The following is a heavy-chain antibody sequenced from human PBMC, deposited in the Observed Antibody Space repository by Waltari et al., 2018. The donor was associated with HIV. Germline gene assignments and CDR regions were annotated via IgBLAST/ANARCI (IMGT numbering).Heavy chain of an antibody. J-gene: IGHJ6*02. CDR1: GFPLTTPW. Sequence: EVQLVESGGGLVQPGGSLRLSCAASGFPLTTPWVHWVRHVPGKGLVWVSRINPDGTDTRYADSVKGRFTISRDNAKNTVYLQVNSLRGEDTSVYYCARGKDCGGGTCDGYHYYGLDVWGQGTTVTVSS. D-gene: IGHD2-15*01. V-gene: IGHV3-74*01. CDR3: ARGKDCGGGTCDGYHYYGLDV. CDR2: INPDGTDT.